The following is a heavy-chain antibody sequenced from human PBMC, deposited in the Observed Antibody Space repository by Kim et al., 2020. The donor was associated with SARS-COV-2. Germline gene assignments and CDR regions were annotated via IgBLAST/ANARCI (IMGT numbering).Heavy chain of an antibody. CDR2: INHSGNT. CDR1: GGSFSGYY. Sequence: SETLSLTCAVYGGSFSGYYCSWIRQPQGKGLEWIGEINHSGNTNSNPSLKIPITISVDTSKNQFSLKLSSVTAADTAVYFCASVSGATPPYYYYFGMDV. D-gene: IGHD2-15*01. CDR3: ASVSGATPPYYYYFGMDV. J-gene: IGHJ6*01. V-gene: IGHV4-34*01.